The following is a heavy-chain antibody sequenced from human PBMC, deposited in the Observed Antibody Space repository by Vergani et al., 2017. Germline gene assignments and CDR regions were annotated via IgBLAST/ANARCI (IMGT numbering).Heavy chain of an antibody. CDR1: GGSISSYY. CDR2: ISYSGRT. Sequence: QVQLQESGPGLVKPSETLSLTCTVSGGSISSYYWSWIRQPPGKGLEWIGYISYSGRTNYNPSLKSRVTISVDTSKNQFSLKLSSVTAADTAVYYCARDNDYGDYRWFDPWGQGTLVTVSS. J-gene: IGHJ5*02. D-gene: IGHD4-17*01. V-gene: IGHV4-59*01. CDR3: ARDNDYGDYRWFDP.